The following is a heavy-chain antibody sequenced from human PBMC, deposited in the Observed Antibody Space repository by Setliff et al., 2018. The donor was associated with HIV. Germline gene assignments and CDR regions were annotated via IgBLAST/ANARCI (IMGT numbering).Heavy chain of an antibody. CDR1: GFNFNHYA. J-gene: IGHJ4*02. D-gene: IGHD4-17*01. Sequence: PGGSLRLSCTASGFNFNHYAMHWVRQVPGKGLEWVSGITWNRAIIAYADSVKGRFTVSSDDAENSLYLQMSSRGPEDMGLYYCAKGRDGDLNHFDYWGQGTRVTVSS. V-gene: IGHV3-9*03. CDR3: AKGRDGDLNHFDY. CDR2: ITWNRAII.